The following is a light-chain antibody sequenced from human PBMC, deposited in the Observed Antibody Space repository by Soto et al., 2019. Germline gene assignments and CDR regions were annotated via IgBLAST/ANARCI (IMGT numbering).Light chain of an antibody. CDR1: QSVSSSY. V-gene: IGKV3D-15*01. Sequence: DIVMTRSPASLSVSPRQRATLSCRASQSVSSSYLAWYQQKPGQAPRLLIYGASSRATGIPDRFSGRGSGTEFTLTISSLQSEDFAVYYCQQYTNWPPNPFGQGTRLAI. J-gene: IGKJ5*01. CDR2: GAS. CDR3: QQYTNWPPNP.